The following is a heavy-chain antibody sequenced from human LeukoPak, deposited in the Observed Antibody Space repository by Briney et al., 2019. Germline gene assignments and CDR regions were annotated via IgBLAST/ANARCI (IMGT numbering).Heavy chain of an antibody. CDR2: MNPDSGNT. CDR3: AVHLPGDYLDR. J-gene: IGHJ4*02. V-gene: IGHV1-8*01. Sequence: ASVKVSCKASEYTSNIYDINWVRQATGQGLEWMGWMNPDSGNTGFAQKFQGRVTMTRNTSITTACMELSSLRSEDTAVYYCAVHLPGDYLDRWGQGTLVTVSS. CDR1: EYTSNIYD.